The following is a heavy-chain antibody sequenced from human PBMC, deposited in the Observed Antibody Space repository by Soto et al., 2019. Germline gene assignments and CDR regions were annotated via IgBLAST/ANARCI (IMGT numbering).Heavy chain of an antibody. J-gene: IGHJ4*02. Sequence: PGGSLRLSCAASGFTFSSYWMHWVRQAPGKGLVWVSRINPDGSATIYADSVKGRFTISRDNAKNTLYLQMNSLRAEDTAVFYCGRGGSDSPMAPGYWGQGTLVTVSS. CDR3: GRGGSDSPMAPGY. CDR2: INPDGSAT. V-gene: IGHV3-74*01. D-gene: IGHD5-18*01. CDR1: GFTFSSYW.